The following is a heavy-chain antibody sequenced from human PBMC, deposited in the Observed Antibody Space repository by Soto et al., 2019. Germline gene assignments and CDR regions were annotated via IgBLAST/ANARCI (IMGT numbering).Heavy chain of an antibody. CDR1: GYSFTNYW. Sequence: GESLKISCQGSGYSFTNYWIGWVRQMPGKGLEWMEIIYPGDSDTRYSPSFQGQVTLSADKSISTAYLQWSSLRASDTAMYFCARHRSVANFDYWGQGTLVTVSS. V-gene: IGHV5-51*01. CDR3: ARHRSVANFDY. J-gene: IGHJ4*02. CDR2: IYPGDSDT. D-gene: IGHD5-12*01.